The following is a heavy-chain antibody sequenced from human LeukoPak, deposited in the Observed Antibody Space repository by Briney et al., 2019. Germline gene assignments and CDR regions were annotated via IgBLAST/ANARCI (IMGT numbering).Heavy chain of an antibody. V-gene: IGHV1-46*01. Sequence: VASVKVSCTASGYTFTSYYMHWVRQAPGQGLEWMGIINPSGGSTSYAQKFQGRVTMTRDTSTSTVYMELSSLRSEDTAVYYCAREGLFRGYSSKGVNWFDPWGQGTLVTVSS. CDR3: AREGLFRGYSSKGVNWFDP. CDR2: INPSGGST. D-gene: IGHD5-18*01. J-gene: IGHJ5*02. CDR1: GYTFTSYY.